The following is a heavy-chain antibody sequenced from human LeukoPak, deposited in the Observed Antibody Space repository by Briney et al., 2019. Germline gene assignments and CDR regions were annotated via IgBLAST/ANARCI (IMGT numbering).Heavy chain of an antibody. CDR2: IYHSGST. Sequence: SETLSLTCAVSGGSISSSNWWSWVRQPPGKGLEWIEEIYHSGSTNYNPSLKSRVTISVDKSKNQFSLKLSSVTAADTAVYYCARCGSPYNWSDPWGQGTLVTVSS. V-gene: IGHV4-4*02. CDR3: ARCGSPYNWSDP. CDR1: GGSISSSNW. D-gene: IGHD2-21*01. J-gene: IGHJ5*02.